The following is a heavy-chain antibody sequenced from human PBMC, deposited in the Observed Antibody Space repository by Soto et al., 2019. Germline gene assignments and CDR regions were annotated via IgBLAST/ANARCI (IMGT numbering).Heavy chain of an antibody. J-gene: IGHJ6*03. CDR1: GYTFTSYG. D-gene: IGHD6-13*01. V-gene: IGHV1-18*01. CDR3: ARGNRVDIPDRSSPPLATSDYYCMDV. Sequence: QVPLVQSGAEVKKPGASVKVSCKASGYTFTSYGISWVRQAPGQGLEWMGWISAYNGNTNYAQTLQGRVTMTTDTSTSTAYMELRRLCSNDTALYYCARGNRVDIPDRSSPPLATSDYYCMDVWGKATTVTVSS. CDR2: ISAYNGNT.